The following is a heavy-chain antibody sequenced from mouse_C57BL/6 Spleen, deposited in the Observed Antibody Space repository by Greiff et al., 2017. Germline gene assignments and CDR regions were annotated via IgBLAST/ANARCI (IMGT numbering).Heavy chain of an antibody. V-gene: IGHV1-69*01. J-gene: IGHJ3*01. CDR2: IDPSDSYT. CDR1: GYTFTSYW. Sequence: QVQLQQPGAELVMPGASVKLSCKASGYTFTSYWMHWVKQRPGQGLEWIGEIDPSDSYTNYNQKFKGKSTLTVDKSSSPAYMQLSSLTSEDSAVYYCARDYSNWFAYWGQGTLVTGSA. D-gene: IGHD2-5*01. CDR3: ARDYSNWFAY.